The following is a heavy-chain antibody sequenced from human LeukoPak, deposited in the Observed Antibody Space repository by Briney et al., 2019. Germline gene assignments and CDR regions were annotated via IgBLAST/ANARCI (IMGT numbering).Heavy chain of an antibody. CDR2: INHSGST. D-gene: IGHD6-19*01. V-gene: IGHV4-34*01. J-gene: IGHJ5*02. CDR1: GGSFSGYY. CDR3: ARARIAVAGLFFDP. Sequence: SETLSLTCAVYGGSFSGYYWSWTRQPPGKGLEWIGEINHSGSTNYNPSLKSRVTISVDTSKNQFSLKLSSVTAADTAVYYCARARIAVAGLFFDPWGQGTLVTVSS.